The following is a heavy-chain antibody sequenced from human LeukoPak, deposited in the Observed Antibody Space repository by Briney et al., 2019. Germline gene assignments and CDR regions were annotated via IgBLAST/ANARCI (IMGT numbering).Heavy chain of an antibody. Sequence: ETSETLSLTCTVSGGSISSYYWSWIRQPAGKGLEWIGRIYTSGSTNYNPSLKSRVTMSVDTSKNQFSLKLSSVTAADTAVYYCARGGKQWLVRRGVFDYWGQGTLVTVSS. CDR1: GGSISSYY. V-gene: IGHV4-4*07. CDR2: IYTSGST. D-gene: IGHD6-19*01. J-gene: IGHJ4*02. CDR3: ARGGKQWLVRRGVFDY.